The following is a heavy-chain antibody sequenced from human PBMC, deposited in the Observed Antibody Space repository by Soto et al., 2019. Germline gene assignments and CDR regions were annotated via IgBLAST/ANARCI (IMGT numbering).Heavy chain of an antibody. CDR2: IYYSGST. CDR1: GGSISSYY. Sequence: SETLSLSCPVSGGSISSYYWRWIRQPPGKGLEWIGYIYYSGSTNYNPSLKSRVTISVDTSKNQFSLKLSSVTAADTAVYYCEREEVAARYYYGIDVGGQGTTVTVSS. CDR3: EREEVAARYYYGIDV. J-gene: IGHJ6*02. D-gene: IGHD6-6*01. V-gene: IGHV4-59*01.